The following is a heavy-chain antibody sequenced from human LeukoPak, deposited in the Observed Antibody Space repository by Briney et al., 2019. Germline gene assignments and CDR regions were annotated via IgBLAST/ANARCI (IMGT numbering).Heavy chain of an antibody. CDR2: ISGSGGTT. CDR3: ANVRYFDWYYFDY. J-gene: IGHJ4*02. CDR1: GFTFSTYA. Sequence: GGALRLSCAASGFTFSTYAMNWVRQAPGKGLDWVSGISGSGGTTYYADSVKGRFTISRDNSKNKLYLQMNSLRAEDTAVYDCANVRYFDWYYFDYWGQGALVTVSS. V-gene: IGHV3-23*01. D-gene: IGHD3-9*01.